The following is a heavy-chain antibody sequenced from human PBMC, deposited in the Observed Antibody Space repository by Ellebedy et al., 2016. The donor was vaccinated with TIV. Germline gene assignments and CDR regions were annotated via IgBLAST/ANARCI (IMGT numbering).Heavy chain of an antibody. Sequence: PGGSLRLSCAASGFTFSDYSMSWVRQAPGKGLEWVSYISSSGSTTYYAVSVTGRFTNSRDNAKNSLFLQMNSLRDEGTAVYYCARGRHRAVVGAATGIGGWFDPWGQGTLVTVSS. CDR3: ARGRHRAVVGAATGIGGWFDP. D-gene: IGHD2-15*01. V-gene: IGHV3-11*01. CDR1: GFTFSDYS. CDR2: ISSSGSTT. J-gene: IGHJ5*02.